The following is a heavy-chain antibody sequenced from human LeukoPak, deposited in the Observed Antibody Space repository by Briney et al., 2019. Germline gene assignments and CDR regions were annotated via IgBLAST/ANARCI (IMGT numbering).Heavy chain of an antibody. Sequence: SVKVSCKTSGGTFSTSAISWVRRAPGQGLEWMGGIIPILGTGNYAQKFQGRVTITADEFTSTAYMELSSLTSEDTAVYYCARGLGDSSGYYFSDNWGQGTLVTVSS. D-gene: IGHD3-22*01. V-gene: IGHV1-69*13. CDR2: IIPILGTG. CDR1: GGTFSTSA. CDR3: ARGLGDSSGYYFSDN. J-gene: IGHJ4*02.